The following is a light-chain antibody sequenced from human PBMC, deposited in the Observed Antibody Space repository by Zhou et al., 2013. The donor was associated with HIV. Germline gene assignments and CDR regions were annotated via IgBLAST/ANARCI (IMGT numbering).Light chain of an antibody. V-gene: IGKV1-39*01. CDR1: QSISYY. CDR2: AAS. Sequence: IQMTQSPSSLSASVGDRVTITCRASQSISYYLHWYQQKPGKAPKLLIYAASSLQSGVPSRFSGSGSGTDFTLTISSLQPEDFATYYCQQSYSTPRTFGQGTKVEFK. CDR3: QQSYSTPRT. J-gene: IGKJ1*01.